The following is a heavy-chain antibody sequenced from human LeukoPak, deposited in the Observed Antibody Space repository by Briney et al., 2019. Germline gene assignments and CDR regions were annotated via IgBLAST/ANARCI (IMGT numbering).Heavy chain of an antibody. CDR1: GYTFTGYY. D-gene: IGHD3-9*01. J-gene: IGHJ5*02. CDR2: INPNSGGT. CDR3: ARKYDILTDNDNWFDP. Sequence: ASVKVSCTASGYTFTGYYMHWVRQAPGQGLEWMGWINPNSGGTKYAQKFQGRVTMTRDTSISTGYMELSSLRSDDTAVYYCARKYDILTDNDNWFDPWGQGTLVTVSS. V-gene: IGHV1-2*02.